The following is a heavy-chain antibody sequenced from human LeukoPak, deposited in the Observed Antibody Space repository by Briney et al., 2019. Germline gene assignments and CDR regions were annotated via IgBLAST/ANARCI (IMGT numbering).Heavy chain of an antibody. CDR2: IYYSGNT. J-gene: IGHJ4*02. D-gene: IGHD3-3*01. Sequence: PSQTLSLTCSVSGGAISYSSYYWSWIRQHPGKGLEWIVYIYYSGNTYYNPSLKSRVTISVDTSKNQFSLKLSSVTAADTAVYYCARAPAYYDFWSPFDYWGQGTLVTVSS. CDR3: ARAPAYYDFWSPFDY. V-gene: IGHV4-31*03. CDR1: GGAISYSSYY.